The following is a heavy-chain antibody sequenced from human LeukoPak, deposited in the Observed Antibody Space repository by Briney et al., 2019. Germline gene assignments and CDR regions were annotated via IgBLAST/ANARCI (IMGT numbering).Heavy chain of an antibody. D-gene: IGHD6-25*01. Sequence: GGSLRLSCAASGFTFDDYGLSWVCQAPGKGLEWVSGINWNGGSTGYADSVKGRFTISRDNAKNSLYLQMNSLRAEDTALYYCARDGTPIHGSGWVYMDVWGKGTTVTISS. J-gene: IGHJ6*04. CDR1: GFTFDDYG. V-gene: IGHV3-20*04. CDR2: INWNGGST. CDR3: ARDGTPIHGSGWVYMDV.